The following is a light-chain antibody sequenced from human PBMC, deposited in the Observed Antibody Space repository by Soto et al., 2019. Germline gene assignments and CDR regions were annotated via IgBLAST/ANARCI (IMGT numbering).Light chain of an antibody. CDR1: QKVSSY. CDR2: DAS. Sequence: IVLTQSSATLSFSPGEKATLSCRASQKVSSYLAWYQQKPGQAPRLLIYDASNRATGIPARFSGSGSGTDFTLTISSLEPEDFAVYYCQQRSNWPPITFGQGTRLEIK. V-gene: IGKV3-11*01. CDR3: QQRSNWPPIT. J-gene: IGKJ5*01.